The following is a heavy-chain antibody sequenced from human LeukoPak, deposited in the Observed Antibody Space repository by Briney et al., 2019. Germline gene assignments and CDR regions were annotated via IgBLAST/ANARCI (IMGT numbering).Heavy chain of an antibody. V-gene: IGHV3-48*02. CDR2: ISSSSNTM. Sequence: PGGSLRLSCAASGFSFRSYAMSWVRQAPGKGLEWVSYISSSSNTMYYADSVKGRFTISRDNAKNSLYLQMNSLRDEDTAVYYCARAFDYWGQGTLVAVSS. J-gene: IGHJ4*02. CDR1: GFSFRSYA. CDR3: ARAFDY.